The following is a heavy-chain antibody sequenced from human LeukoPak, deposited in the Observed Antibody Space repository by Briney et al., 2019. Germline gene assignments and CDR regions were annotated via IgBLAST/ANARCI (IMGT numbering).Heavy chain of an antibody. D-gene: IGHD1-26*01. CDR3: GNGIVGATFGFDI. V-gene: IGHV4-39*07. CDR2: IYYSGST. Sequence: PSETLSLTCTVSGGSISSYYWGWIRQPPGKGLEWIGSIYYSGSTYYNPSLKSRVTISVDTSKNQFSLKLSSVTAADTAVYYCGNGIVGATFGFDIWGQGTMVTVSS. CDR1: GGSISSYY. J-gene: IGHJ3*02.